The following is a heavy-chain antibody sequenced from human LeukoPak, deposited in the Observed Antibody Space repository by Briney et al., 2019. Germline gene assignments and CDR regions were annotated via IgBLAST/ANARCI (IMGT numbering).Heavy chain of an antibody. D-gene: IGHD2-15*01. V-gene: IGHV3-48*01. CDR3: ARDSGPVARNIVVVVAVDY. CDR1: GFTFSSYS. J-gene: IGHJ4*02. Sequence: PGGSLRLSCAASGFTFSSYSMNWVRQAPGKGLEWVSYISSSSSTIYYADSVKGRFTISRDNAKNSLYLQMNSLRAEDTAVYYCARDSGPVARNIVVVVAVDYWGQGTLVTVSS. CDR2: ISSSSSTI.